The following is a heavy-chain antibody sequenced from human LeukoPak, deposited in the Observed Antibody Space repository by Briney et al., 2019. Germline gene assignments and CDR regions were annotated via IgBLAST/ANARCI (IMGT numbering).Heavy chain of an antibody. CDR3: AALDYGGNPVYFDY. D-gene: IGHD4-23*01. V-gene: IGHV1-58*01. J-gene: IGHJ4*02. CDR2: IVVGSGNT. Sequence: SVKVSFKASGITFTSSAVQWVRQARGQRLEWIGWIVVGSGNTNYAQKFQERVTITRDMSTSTAYMELSSLRSEDTAVYYCAALDYGGNPVYFDYWGQGTLVTVSS. CDR1: GITFTSSA.